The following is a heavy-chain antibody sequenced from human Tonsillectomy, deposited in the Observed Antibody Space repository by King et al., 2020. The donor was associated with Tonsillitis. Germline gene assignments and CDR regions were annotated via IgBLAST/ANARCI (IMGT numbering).Heavy chain of an antibody. D-gene: IGHD2-2*01. CDR1: GGSITNYY. CDR3: ARQPPATAAFDM. CDR2: IYYSGGT. J-gene: IGHJ3*02. Sequence: LQLQESGPGLVKPSETLSLTCTVSGGSITNYYWSWIRQTPGKGLEWIGYIYYSGGTNYNPSLKSRVTISVDTSKNQFSLSLSSVTAADTAVYYCARQPPATAAFDMLGQGTMVTVSS. V-gene: IGHV4-59*08.